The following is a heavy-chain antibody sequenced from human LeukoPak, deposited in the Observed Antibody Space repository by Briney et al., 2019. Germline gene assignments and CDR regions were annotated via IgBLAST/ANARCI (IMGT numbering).Heavy chain of an antibody. J-gene: IGHJ4*02. D-gene: IGHD1-20*01. CDR1: GFTFSDYY. CDR2: ISSSGSTI. CDR3: ASEGGNWNDASDINDY. Sequence: PGGSLRLSCAASGFTFSDYYMSWIRQAPGKGLEWVSDISSSGSTIYYGDSVKGRFTISRDNAKNSLYLQMNSLRAEDTAVYYCASEGGNWNDASDINDYWGQRTLVTVSS. V-gene: IGHV3-11*01.